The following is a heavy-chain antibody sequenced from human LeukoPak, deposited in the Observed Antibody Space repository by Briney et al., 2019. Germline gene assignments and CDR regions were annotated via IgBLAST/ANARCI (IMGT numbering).Heavy chain of an antibody. D-gene: IGHD1-26*01. Sequence: PGGSLRLSCAASGFTFSSYGMHWVRQAPGKGLEWVAVIWYGGSNKYYADSVKGRFTISRDNSKNTLYLQMNSLRAEDTAVYYCARGESYSPFDYWGQGTLVTVSS. CDR3: ARGESYSPFDY. CDR2: IWYGGSNK. CDR1: GFTFSSYG. J-gene: IGHJ4*02. V-gene: IGHV3-33*01.